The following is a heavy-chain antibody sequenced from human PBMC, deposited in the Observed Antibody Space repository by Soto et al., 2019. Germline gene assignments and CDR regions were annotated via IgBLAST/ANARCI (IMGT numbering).Heavy chain of an antibody. Sequence: QVQLQQWGAGLLKPSETLSLTCAVYGGSFSGYYWSWIRQPPGKGLEWIGEINHSGSTNYNPSLKSRVTISVDTSKTQFSLKLSSVTAADTAVYYCARGRYDSGPIEYWGQGTLVTVSS. V-gene: IGHV4-34*01. CDR3: ARGRYDSGPIEY. CDR2: INHSGST. CDR1: GGSFSGYY. D-gene: IGHD5-12*01. J-gene: IGHJ4*02.